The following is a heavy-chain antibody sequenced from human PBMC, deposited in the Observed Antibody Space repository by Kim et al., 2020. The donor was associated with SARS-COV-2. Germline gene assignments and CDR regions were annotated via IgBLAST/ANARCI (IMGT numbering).Heavy chain of an antibody. CDR1: GGSFSGYY. CDR3: ARGVYQDAGYYYYGMDV. J-gene: IGHJ6*02. V-gene: IGHV4-34*01. D-gene: IGHD2-2*01. CDR2: INHSGST. Sequence: SETLSLTCAVYGGSFSGYYWSWIRQPPGKGLEWIGEINHSGSTNYNPSLKSRVTISVDTSKNQFSLKLSSVTAADTAVYYCARGVYQDAGYYYYGMDVWGQGTTVTVSS.